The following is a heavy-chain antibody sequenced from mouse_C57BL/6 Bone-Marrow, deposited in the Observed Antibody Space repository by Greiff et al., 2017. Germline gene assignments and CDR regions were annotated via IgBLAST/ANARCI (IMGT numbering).Heavy chain of an antibody. J-gene: IGHJ2*01. CDR2: IDPEDGDT. D-gene: IGHD2-14*01. V-gene: IGHV14-1*01. CDR1: GFNIKDYY. CDR3: APRCCDRRGDY. Sequence: EVQLQQSGAELVRPGASVKLSCTASGFNIKDYYMHWVKQRPEQGLEWIGRIDPEDGDTEYAPKFQGKATMTADTSSNTAYLQLSSLTSEDTAVYYCAPRCCDRRGDYWGQGTTLTVSS.